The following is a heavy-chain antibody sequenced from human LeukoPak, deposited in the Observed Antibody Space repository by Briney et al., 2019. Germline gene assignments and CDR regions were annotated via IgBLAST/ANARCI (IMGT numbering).Heavy chain of an antibody. CDR3: ARNGVTMVRGVIMPYYRYGTDV. D-gene: IGHD3-10*01. J-gene: IGHJ6*02. Sequence: ASVKVSCKASGYTFTGYYMHWVRQAPGQGLEWMGWINPNSGGTNYAQKLQGRVTMTTDTSTSTAYMGLRSLRSDATAVYYCARNGVTMVRGVIMPYYRYGTDVWGQGTTVTVSS. V-gene: IGHV1-2*02. CDR2: INPNSGGT. CDR1: GYTFTGYY.